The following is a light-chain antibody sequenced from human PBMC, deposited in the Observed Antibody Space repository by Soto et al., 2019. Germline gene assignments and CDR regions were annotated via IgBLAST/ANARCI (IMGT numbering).Light chain of an antibody. J-gene: IGKJ1*01. CDR2: NTF. V-gene: IGKV1-5*03. Sequence: DIQMTQSPSTLSASVGDRVTISCRASQSISNWLAWYQQKPGKAPKLLIYNTFSLESGGPSRFNDRGSGTKSALTVSSLLPEVFATYYCQQYCSYWTFGLAAKVE. CDR3: QQYCSYWT. CDR1: QSISNW.